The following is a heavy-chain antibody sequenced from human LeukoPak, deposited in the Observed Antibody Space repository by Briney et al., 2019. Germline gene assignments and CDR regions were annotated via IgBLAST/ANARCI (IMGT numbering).Heavy chain of an antibody. D-gene: IGHD1/OR15-1a*01. CDR1: GFTFNIYA. J-gene: IGHJ4*02. CDR3: VRQTTRTDRSYFDY. V-gene: IGHV3-13*01. Sequence: GGSLRLSCAASGFTFNIYAMSWVRQAPGKGLEWVSGIGGGDDIHYADSVKGRFTISRENAKNSLYLQVNSLRAGDTAVYYCVRQTTRTDRSYFDYWGQGTLVTVSS. CDR2: IGGGDDI.